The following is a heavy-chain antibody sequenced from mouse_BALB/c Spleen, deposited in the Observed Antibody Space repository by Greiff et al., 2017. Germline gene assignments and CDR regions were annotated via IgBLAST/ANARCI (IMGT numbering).Heavy chain of an antibody. CDR3: ARGGYYGNYDYAMDY. CDR2: ISCYNGAT. D-gene: IGHD2-1*01. V-gene: IGHV1S34*01. Sequence: LVKTGASVKLSCKASGFTFTGYYMHWVKQSHGKSLEWIGYISCYNGATSYNQKFKGKATFTVDTSSSTAYLQFNSLTSDDSAVSYCARGGYYGNYDYAMDYWGQGTSVTVSS. CDR1: GFTFTGYY. J-gene: IGHJ4*01.